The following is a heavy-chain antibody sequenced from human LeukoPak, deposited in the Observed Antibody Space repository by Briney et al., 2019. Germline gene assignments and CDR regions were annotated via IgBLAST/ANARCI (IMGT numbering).Heavy chain of an antibody. D-gene: IGHD3-9*01. J-gene: IGHJ4*02. CDR2: ISSSGGAK. CDR3: AASRDWLHRLFDY. V-gene: IGHV3-48*03. Sequence: GGSLRLSCVASGLNFSSYEMNWVRQAPGKGLEWVSYISSSGGAKYYADSVKGRFTISRDNAKNSVFLQMNSPRAEDTGVYYCAASRDWLHRLFDYWAQGTLVTVSS. CDR1: GLNFSSYE.